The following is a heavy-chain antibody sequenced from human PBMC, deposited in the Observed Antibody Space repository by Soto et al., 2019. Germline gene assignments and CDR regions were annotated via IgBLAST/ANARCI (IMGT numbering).Heavy chain of an antibody. CDR1: GSSISSGGYY. D-gene: IGHD1-1*01. J-gene: IGHJ5*02. CDR3: ARVSEPYNWFDP. CDR2: IYYSGST. V-gene: IGHV4-31*03. Sequence: SETLSLTCTVSGSSISSGGYYWSWIRQHPGKGLEWIGYIYYSGSTYYNPSLKSRVTISVDTSKNQFSLKLSSVTAADTAVYYCARVSEPYNWFDPWGQGTLVTVSS.